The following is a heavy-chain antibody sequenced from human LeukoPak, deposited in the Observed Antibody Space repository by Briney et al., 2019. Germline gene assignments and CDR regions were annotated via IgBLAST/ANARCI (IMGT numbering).Heavy chain of an antibody. J-gene: IGHJ4*02. CDR2: IYTSGST. D-gene: IGHD6-19*01. CDR1: GGSISSGSYY. CDR3: ARHKYPSGWYADY. Sequence: SETLSLTCTVSGGSISSGSYYWSWIRQPAGKGLEWIGRIYTSGSTNYNPSLKSRVTISVDTSKNQFSLKLSSVTAADTAVYYCARHKYPSGWYADYWGQGTLVTVSS. V-gene: IGHV4-61*02.